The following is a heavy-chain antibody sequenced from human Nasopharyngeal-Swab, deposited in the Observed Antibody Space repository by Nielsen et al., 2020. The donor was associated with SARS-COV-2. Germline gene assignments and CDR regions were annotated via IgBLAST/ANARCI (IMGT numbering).Heavy chain of an antibody. Sequence: SVKVSCKDSGGTFSSYAISWVRQAPGQGLEWMGRIIPILGIANYAQKFQGRVTITADKSTSTAYMELSSLRSEDTAVYYCARVGTPRSYYYYCGMDVWGQGTTVTVSS. J-gene: IGHJ6*02. CDR3: ARVGTPRSYYYYCGMDV. D-gene: IGHD1/OR15-1a*01. CDR2: IIPILGIA. CDR1: GGTFSSYA. V-gene: IGHV1-69*04.